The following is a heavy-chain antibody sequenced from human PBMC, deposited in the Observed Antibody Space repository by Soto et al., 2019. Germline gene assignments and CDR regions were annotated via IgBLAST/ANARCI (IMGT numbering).Heavy chain of an antibody. CDR3: ALGYCSSTSCLYYYGMDV. J-gene: IGHJ6*02. Sequence: SVKVSCKASGGTFSSYAISWVRQAPGQGXEWMGGIIPIFGTANYAQKFQGRVTITADESTSTAYMELSSLRSEDTAVYYCALGYCSSTSCLYYYGMDVWGQGTMVTVSS. CDR1: GGTFSSYA. CDR2: IIPIFGTA. V-gene: IGHV1-69*13. D-gene: IGHD2-2*03.